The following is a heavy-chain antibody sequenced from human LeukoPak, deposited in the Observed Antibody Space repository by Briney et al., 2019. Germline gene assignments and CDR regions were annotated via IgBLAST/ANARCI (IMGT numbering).Heavy chain of an antibody. V-gene: IGHV4-31*03. CDR2: IYYSGST. J-gene: IGHJ4*02. D-gene: IGHD6-19*01. CDR1: GGSISSGGYY. Sequence: SQTLSLTCTVSGGSISSGGYYWSWIRQHPGKGLEWIGYIYYSGSTYYNPSLKSRVTISVDTSKNQFSLRLSSVTAADTAVYYCARAVVSGLEWLERYFDYWGQGTLVTVSS. CDR3: ARAVVSGLEWLERYFDY.